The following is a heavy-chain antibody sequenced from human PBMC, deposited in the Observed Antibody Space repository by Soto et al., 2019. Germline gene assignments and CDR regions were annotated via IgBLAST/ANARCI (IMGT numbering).Heavy chain of an antibody. CDR1: GFTFSSYD. CDR2: IWYDGGNK. V-gene: IGHV3-33*01. CDR3: ARDYHGPNYYYYGMDV. J-gene: IGHJ6*02. Sequence: SLRLSCAASGFTFSSYDMHWVRQAPGKGLEWVAVIWYDGGNKNYADSVKGRFTISRDNSRNTLYLQMNSLRAEDTAVYHCARDYHGPNYYYYGMDVWGQGTTVTVSS. D-gene: IGHD3-16*02.